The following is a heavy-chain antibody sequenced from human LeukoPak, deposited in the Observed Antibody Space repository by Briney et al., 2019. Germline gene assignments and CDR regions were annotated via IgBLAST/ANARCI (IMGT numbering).Heavy chain of an antibody. V-gene: IGHV3-21*06. CDR3: SRVAEAAAFDS. D-gene: IGHD6-13*01. J-gene: IGHJ4*02. CDR2: ISSNSRYI. Sequence: GGSPRLSCAASGFTFSSYEMNWVRQAPGKGLEWVSSISSNSRYIYYADSMRGRFTISRDNAKNSLYLQMNSLKPEDTAVYYCSRVAEAAAFDSWGQGTLVTVSS. CDR1: GFTFSSYE.